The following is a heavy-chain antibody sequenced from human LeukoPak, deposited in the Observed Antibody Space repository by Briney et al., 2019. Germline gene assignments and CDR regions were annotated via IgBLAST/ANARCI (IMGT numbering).Heavy chain of an antibody. Sequence: SGPTLVNPTQTLTLTCTFSGFSRSTSGVGVGWIRQPPGKALEWLALIYWDDDKRYNPSLKSRLTITKDTSKNQVVLTMTNMDPVDTATYYCARVVRGVHFDYWGQGTLVTVSS. J-gene: IGHJ4*02. CDR2: IYWDDDK. D-gene: IGHD3-10*01. CDR3: ARVVRGVHFDY. V-gene: IGHV2-5*02. CDR1: GFSRSTSGVG.